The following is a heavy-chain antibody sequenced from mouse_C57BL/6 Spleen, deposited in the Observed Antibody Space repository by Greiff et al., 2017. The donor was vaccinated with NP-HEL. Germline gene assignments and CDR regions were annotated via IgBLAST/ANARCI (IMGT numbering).Heavy chain of an antibody. CDR1: GFTFSSYG. D-gene: IGHD1-1*01. Sequence: EVMLVESGGDLVKPGGSLKLSCAASGFTFSSYGMSWVRQTPDKRLEWVATISSGGSYTYYPDSVKGRFTISRDNAKNTLYLQMSSLKSEDTAMYYCARHVFYGSSYVGYFDVWGTGTTVTVSS. V-gene: IGHV5-6*02. CDR2: ISSGGSYT. J-gene: IGHJ1*03. CDR3: ARHVFYGSSYVGYFDV.